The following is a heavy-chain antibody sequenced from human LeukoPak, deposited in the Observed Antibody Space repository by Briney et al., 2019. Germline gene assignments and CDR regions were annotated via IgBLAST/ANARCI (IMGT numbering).Heavy chain of an antibody. D-gene: IGHD1-26*01. CDR1: GFTFSSYA. CDR2: ISGSGGST. Sequence: GGSLRLSCAASGFTFSSYAMSWVRLAPGKGLEWVPAISGSGGSTYYADSVKGRFTISRDNSKNTLYLQMNSLRAEDTAVYYCAKDRWELRPAIFDYWGQGTLVTVSS. J-gene: IGHJ4*02. CDR3: AKDRWELRPAIFDY. V-gene: IGHV3-23*01.